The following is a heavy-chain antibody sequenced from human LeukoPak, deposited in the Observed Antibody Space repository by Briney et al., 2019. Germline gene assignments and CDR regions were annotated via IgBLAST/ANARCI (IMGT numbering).Heavy chain of an antibody. V-gene: IGHV1-69*01. CDR3: ARDSGSYFEGFDP. J-gene: IGHJ5*02. Sequence: SVKVSCKASGGTFSSYAISWVRQAPGQGLEWMGGIIPIFGTANYAQKFQGRVTITADESTSTAYMELSSLRSEDTAAYYCARDSGSYFEGFDPWGQGTLVTVSS. CDR1: GGTFSSYA. CDR2: IIPIFGTA. D-gene: IGHD1-26*01.